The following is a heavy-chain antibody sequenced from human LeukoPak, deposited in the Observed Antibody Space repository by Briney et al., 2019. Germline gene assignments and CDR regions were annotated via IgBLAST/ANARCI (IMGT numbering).Heavy chain of an antibody. CDR3: ARSAYYYDSSGYYYRRFDY. Sequence: ASVKVSCKASGYTFTGYYMHWVRQAPGQGLEWMGWINPNSGGTNYAQKFQGRVTMTRDTSISTAYMELSRLRSDDTAVYYCARSAYYYDSSGYYYRRFDYWGQGTLVTVSS. J-gene: IGHJ4*02. CDR1: GYTFTGYY. D-gene: IGHD3-22*01. V-gene: IGHV1-2*02. CDR2: INPNSGGT.